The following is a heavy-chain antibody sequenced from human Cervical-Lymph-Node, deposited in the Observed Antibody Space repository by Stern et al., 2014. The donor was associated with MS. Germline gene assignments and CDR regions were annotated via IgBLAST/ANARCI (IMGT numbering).Heavy chain of an antibody. CDR1: GFKFSIYW. Sequence: VQLVQSGAELIRPGESLKISCKGSGFKFSIYWIAWVRQMPGKGLEWMGIIYPGDSENRYRPSLPGQVNMSADKSTSTAYLQWSSLNASDPAMYFCARQTTAWASDVWGQGTLVTVSS. CDR2: IYPGDSEN. CDR3: ARQTTAWASDV. D-gene: IGHD1-14*01. J-gene: IGHJ4*02. V-gene: IGHV5-51*01.